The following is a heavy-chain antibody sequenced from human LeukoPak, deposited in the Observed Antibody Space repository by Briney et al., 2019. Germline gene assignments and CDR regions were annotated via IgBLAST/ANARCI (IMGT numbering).Heavy chain of an antibody. CDR1: GFTFTNYW. J-gene: IGHJ3*01. D-gene: IGHD4-23*01. V-gene: IGHV3-7*01. Sequence: PGGSLRLSCAASGFTFTNYWMSWVRQAPGKGLELVANIKQDRSEKYYVDSVKGRFTISRDNAKNSLYLQMNSLRAEDTSVYYCATSDYGGLDYWGQGTMVTVSS. CDR3: ATSDYGGLDY. CDR2: IKQDRSEK.